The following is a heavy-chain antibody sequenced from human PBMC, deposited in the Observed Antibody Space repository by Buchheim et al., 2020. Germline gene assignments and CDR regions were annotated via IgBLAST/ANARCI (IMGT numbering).Heavy chain of an antibody. CDR2: IYYSGST. J-gene: IGHJ5*02. CDR3: ARETPYCSSTSCYSGFDP. Sequence: QVQLQESGPGLVKPSETLSLTCTVSGGSISSSSYYWGWIRQPPGKGLEWIGSIYYSGSTDYNPSLKSRVTISVDTSKNQFSLKLSSVTAADTAVYYCARETPYCSSTSCYSGFDPWGQGTL. CDR1: GGSISSSSYY. D-gene: IGHD2-2*01. V-gene: IGHV4-39*02.